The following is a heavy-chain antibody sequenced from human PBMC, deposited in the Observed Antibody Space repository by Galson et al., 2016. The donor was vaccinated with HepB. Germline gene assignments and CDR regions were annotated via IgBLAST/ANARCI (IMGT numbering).Heavy chain of an antibody. Sequence: SVKVSCKASGYTFTKYYIHWVRQAPGQGLEWMGIVNPSGGTTSTSQKFQGRVTMTRDTSTNTVYMELTRLRHDDTAVSFCAREFSTVATPVNWFDPWGQGTLVTVSS. J-gene: IGHJ5*02. CDR2: VNPSGGTT. D-gene: IGHD4-23*01. V-gene: IGHV1-46*01. CDR1: GYTFTKYY. CDR3: AREFSTVATPVNWFDP.